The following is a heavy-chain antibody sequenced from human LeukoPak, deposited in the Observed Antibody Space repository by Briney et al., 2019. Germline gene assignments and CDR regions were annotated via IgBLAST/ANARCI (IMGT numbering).Heavy chain of an antibody. CDR3: ARDRGGPNYYYYYYMDV. J-gene: IGHJ6*03. V-gene: IGHV1-69*13. CDR2: IIPIFGTA. CDR1: GYTFTSYG. D-gene: IGHD3-10*01. Sequence: ASVKVSCKASGYTFTSYGISWVRQAPGQGLEWMGGIIPIFGTANYAQKFQGRVTITADESTSTAYMELSSLRSEDTAVYYCARDRGGPNYYYYYYMDVWGKGTTVTISS.